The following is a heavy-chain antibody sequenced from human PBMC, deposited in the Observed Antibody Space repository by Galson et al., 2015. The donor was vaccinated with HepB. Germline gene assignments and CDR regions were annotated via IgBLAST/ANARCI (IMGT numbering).Heavy chain of an antibody. CDR3: ARAGSITIFGAKGGWDYFDY. CDR1: GGTFSSYA. J-gene: IGHJ4*02. CDR2: IIPIFGIA. V-gene: IGHV1-69*10. Sequence: SVKVSCKASGGTFSSYAISWVRQAPGQGLEWMGGIIPIFGIANYAQKFQGRVTITADKSTSTAYMELSSLRSEDTAVYYCARAGSITIFGAKGGWDYFDYWGQGTLVTVSS. D-gene: IGHD3-3*01.